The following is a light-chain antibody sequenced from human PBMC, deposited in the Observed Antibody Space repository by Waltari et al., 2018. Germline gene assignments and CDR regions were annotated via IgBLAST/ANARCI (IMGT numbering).Light chain of an antibody. CDR1: QSFLHSNGYNY. CDR3: MQALQTPVT. Sequence: DIVMTQSPLPLPVTPGEPASISFRSSQSFLHSNGYNYLDWYLQKPGQSPQLLIYLGSNRASGVPDRFSGSGSGTDFTLKISRVEAEDVGVYYCMQALQTPVTFGPGTKVDIK. J-gene: IGKJ3*01. V-gene: IGKV2-28*01. CDR2: LGS.